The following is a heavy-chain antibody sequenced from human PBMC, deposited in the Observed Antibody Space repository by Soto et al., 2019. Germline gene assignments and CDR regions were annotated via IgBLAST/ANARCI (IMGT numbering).Heavy chain of an antibody. Sequence: SETLSLTCSVSGGSINSRSYSWGWIRQPPGKGLEWIGTFYNIENPNYNPSLESRVTISVDTSKNQFSLRLTSVTAADTAVYYCAGRQYLASFDSWSQGTLVTVSS. CDR2: FYNIENP. D-gene: IGHD2-2*01. V-gene: IGHV4-39*07. J-gene: IGHJ4*02. CDR1: GGSINSRSYS. CDR3: AGRQYLASFDS.